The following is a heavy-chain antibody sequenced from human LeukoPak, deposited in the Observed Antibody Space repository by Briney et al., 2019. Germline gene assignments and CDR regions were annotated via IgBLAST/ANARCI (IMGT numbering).Heavy chain of an antibody. V-gene: IGHV3-30*04. CDR2: ISYDGSNK. Sequence: PGRSLRLSCAASGFTFSSYAMHWVRQAPGKGLEWVAVISYDGSNKYYADSVKGRFTISRDNSKNTLYLQMNSLRAEDTAVYYCARDGSRRKKLRYFDWLLHDYRGQGTLVTVSS. CDR1: GFTFSSYA. J-gene: IGHJ4*02. CDR3: ARDGSRRKKLRYFDWLLHDY. D-gene: IGHD3-9*01.